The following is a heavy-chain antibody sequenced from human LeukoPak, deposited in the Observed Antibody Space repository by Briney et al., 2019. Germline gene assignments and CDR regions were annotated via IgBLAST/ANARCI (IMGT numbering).Heavy chain of an antibody. J-gene: IGHJ4*02. CDR2: ISSSSSYI. Sequence: NPGGSLRLSCVPSGFTFSSYSINWVRQAPGKGLECFSSISSSSSYIYYADSVKGRFTISRDNAKNSLYLQKNSLRAEDTAVYYCASHHLIAVAESSDYRGQGTLVTVSS. CDR3: ASHHLIAVAESSDY. CDR1: GFTFSSYS. V-gene: IGHV3-21*01. D-gene: IGHD6-19*01.